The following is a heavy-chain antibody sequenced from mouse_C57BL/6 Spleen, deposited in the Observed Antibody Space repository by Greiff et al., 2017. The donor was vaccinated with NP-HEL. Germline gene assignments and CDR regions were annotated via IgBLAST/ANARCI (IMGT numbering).Heavy chain of an antibody. V-gene: IGHV2-2*01. J-gene: IGHJ3*01. CDR1: GFSLTSYG. CDR2: IWSGGST. CDR3: ARPGGSSYVRFAY. Sequence: QVQLKQSGPGLVQPSQSLSITCTVSGFSLTSYGVHWVRQSPGKGLEWLGVIWSGGSTDYNAAFISRLSISKDNSKSQVFFKMNSLQADDTAIYYCARPGGSSYVRFAYWGQGTLVTVSA. D-gene: IGHD1-1*01.